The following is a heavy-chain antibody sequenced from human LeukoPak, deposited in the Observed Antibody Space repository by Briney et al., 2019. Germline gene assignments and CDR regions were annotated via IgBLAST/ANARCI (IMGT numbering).Heavy chain of an antibody. Sequence: SETLSLTCTVSGGSISSYYWSWIRQPPGKGLEWIGYIYYSGSTNYNPSLKSRVTISVDTSKNQFSLKLSSVTAADTAVYYCVRDYGSGSYYNDAFDIWGQGTMVTVSS. CDR2: IYYSGST. CDR3: VRDYGSGSYYNDAFDI. CDR1: GGSISSYY. V-gene: IGHV4-59*01. D-gene: IGHD3-10*01. J-gene: IGHJ3*02.